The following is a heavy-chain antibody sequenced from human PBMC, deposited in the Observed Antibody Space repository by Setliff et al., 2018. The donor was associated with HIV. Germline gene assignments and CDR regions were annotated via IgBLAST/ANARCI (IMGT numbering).Heavy chain of an antibody. CDR1: GHSITSDYQ. D-gene: IGHD5-18*01. Sequence: SETLSLTCTVSGHSITSDYQWGWIRQPPGKGLEWIGSIYHSGSTYYNPSLKSRVTISVDTTKNQFSLKLSSVTAADTAVYYCARPAPRGYSYGHYYFDYWGQGTLVTVSS. J-gene: IGHJ4*02. CDR3: ARPAPRGYSYGHYYFDY. CDR2: IYHSGST. V-gene: IGHV4-38-2*02.